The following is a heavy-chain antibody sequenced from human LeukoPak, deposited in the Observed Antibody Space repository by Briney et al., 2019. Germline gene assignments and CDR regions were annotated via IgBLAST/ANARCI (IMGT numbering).Heavy chain of an antibody. D-gene: IGHD4-17*01. CDR1: GYTFIGYY. Sequence: ASEKVSCKASGYTFIGYYMHWARQAPGQGLEWMGWINPNNGGTNYAQKFQGRATMTRDTSISTAYMELSRLRSDDTAVYYCARANDYGFSYWGQGTLVTVSS. CDR3: ARANDYGFSY. CDR2: INPNNGGT. V-gene: IGHV1-2*02. J-gene: IGHJ4*02.